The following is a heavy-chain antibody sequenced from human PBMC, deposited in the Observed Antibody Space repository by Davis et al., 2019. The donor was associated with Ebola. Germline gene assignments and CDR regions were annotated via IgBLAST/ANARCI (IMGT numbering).Heavy chain of an antibody. J-gene: IGHJ4*02. CDR2: ISGSGGST. CDR3: ARHDYGDSHFDY. CDR1: GLIFSSYA. Sequence: GGPLRPSCAASGLIFSSYAMSCVRQAAGKGLEWVSAISGSGGSTYYADSVKGRFTISRDNSKNTLYLQMNSLRAEDTAVYYCARHDYGDSHFDYLGQGTLVTVSS. D-gene: IGHD4-17*01. V-gene: IGHV3-23*01.